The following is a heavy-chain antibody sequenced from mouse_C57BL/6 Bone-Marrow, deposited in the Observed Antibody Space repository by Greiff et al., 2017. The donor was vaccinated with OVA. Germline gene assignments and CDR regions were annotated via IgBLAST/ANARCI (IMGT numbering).Heavy chain of an antibody. CDR2: IWWDDAK. J-gene: IGHJ2*01. D-gene: IGHD1-1*01. CDR3: ARIVVPHMTTAYYFDY. V-gene: IGHV8-8*01. Sequence: QVTLKECGPGILQPSQTLSLTCSFSGFTLSTFGMGVGWIRPPSGKGLEWLAHIWWDDAKYYNPALKSRLTISKDTSKNQVFRKIAHVDPADTATYYCARIVVPHMTTAYYFDYWGQGTTLTVSS. CDR1: GFTLSTFGMG.